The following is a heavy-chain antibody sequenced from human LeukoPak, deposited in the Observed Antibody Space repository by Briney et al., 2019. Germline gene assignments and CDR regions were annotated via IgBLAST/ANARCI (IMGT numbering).Heavy chain of an antibody. J-gene: IGHJ4*02. CDR3: ARRVVAATNYFDY. Sequence: PSETLSLTCTVSGAYFTNYYWSFIRQPPGKGLEWIGFSSYNGNTNYNPSLKSRVTISVDTSKNHFSLKLNSVTAADTAMYYCARRVVAATNYFDYWGQGTLVTVSS. D-gene: IGHD2-15*01. CDR1: GAYFTNYY. CDR2: SSYNGNT. V-gene: IGHV4-59*08.